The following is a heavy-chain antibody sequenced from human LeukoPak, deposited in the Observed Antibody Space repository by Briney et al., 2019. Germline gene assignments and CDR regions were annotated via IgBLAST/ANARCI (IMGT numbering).Heavy chain of an antibody. CDR3: AHSPYYDFWSGYYKSRERTNNWFDP. J-gene: IGHJ5*02. Sequence: SGPTLVKPTQTLTLTCTFSGFSLSTSGVGVGWIRQPPGKALEWLALIYWDDDKRYSPSLKSRLHIHKATSKHQLVLTMTNMDPVDTATYYCAHSPYYDFWSGYYKSRERTNNWFDPWGQGTLVTVSS. V-gene: IGHV2-5*02. CDR1: GFSLSTSGVG. D-gene: IGHD3-3*01. CDR2: IYWDDDK.